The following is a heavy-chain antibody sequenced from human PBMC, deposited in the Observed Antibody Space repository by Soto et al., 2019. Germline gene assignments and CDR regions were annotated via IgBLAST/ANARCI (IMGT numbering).Heavy chain of an antibody. Sequence: ASVKVSCKASGYTFTSYGISWVRQAPGQGLEWMGWISAYNGNTNCAQKLQGRVTMTTDTSTSTAYMELRSLRSDDTAVYYCARAWGWLRSDRKQNFDYWGQGTLVTVSS. D-gene: IGHD5-12*01. CDR2: ISAYNGNT. V-gene: IGHV1-18*01. CDR3: ARAWGWLRSDRKQNFDY. J-gene: IGHJ4*02. CDR1: GYTFTSYG.